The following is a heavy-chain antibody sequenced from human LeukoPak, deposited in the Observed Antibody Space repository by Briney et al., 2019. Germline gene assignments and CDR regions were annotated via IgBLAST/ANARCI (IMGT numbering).Heavy chain of an antibody. D-gene: IGHD2-2*01. Sequence: GALRLSCAASGFTFSGSAMHWVRQASGKGLEWVGRIRSKANSYATAYAASVKGRFTISRDDSENTAYLQMNSLKTEDTAVYYCTRHYQLSDYWGQGTLVSVSS. CDR1: GFTFSGSA. CDR3: TRHYQLSDY. V-gene: IGHV3-73*01. CDR2: IRSKANSYAT. J-gene: IGHJ4*02.